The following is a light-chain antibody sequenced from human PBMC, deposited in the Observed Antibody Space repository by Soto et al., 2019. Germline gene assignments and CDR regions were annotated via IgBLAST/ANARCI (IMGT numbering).Light chain of an antibody. CDR2: WGF. V-gene: IGKV4-1*01. J-gene: IGKJ1*01. Sequence: DIGMTQSPDSLAVSLGEMATINCKSSQSVLYSSNNKNYLAWYQQKPGQSPKLLMAWGFIRKSGVPDRFSGSGSGTDFTLTISSLQAEDVAVYYCHQYYGSPPRTFGQGTKVEIK. CDR3: HQYYGSPPRT. CDR1: QSVLYSSNNKNY.